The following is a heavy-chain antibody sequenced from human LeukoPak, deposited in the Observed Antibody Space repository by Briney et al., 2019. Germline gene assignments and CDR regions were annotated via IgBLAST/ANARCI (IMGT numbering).Heavy chain of an antibody. Sequence: SETLSLTCTVSGGSISSSSYYWSWIRQPAGKGLEWIGRIYTSGSTNYNPSLKSRVTMSVDTSENQFSLKLSSVTAADTAVYYCARDSFGYYYGSGSYLKSGPGWGQGTLVTVSS. V-gene: IGHV4-61*02. CDR3: ARDSFGYYYGSGSYLKSGPG. CDR2: IYTSGST. D-gene: IGHD3-10*01. CDR1: GGSISSSSYY. J-gene: IGHJ4*02.